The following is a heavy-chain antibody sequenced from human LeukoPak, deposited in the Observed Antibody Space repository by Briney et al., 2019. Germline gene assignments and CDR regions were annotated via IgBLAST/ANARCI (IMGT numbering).Heavy chain of an antibody. CDR1: GFTFSSYG. J-gene: IGHJ4*02. V-gene: IGHV3-33*01. Sequence: GGALRLSCAASGFTFSSYGMHWVRQAPGKGVEGVAVIWYDGSNKYYADSVKGRFTISRDNSKNTLYLQMNSLRAEDTAVYYCARDGIRYCSGGSCYYFDYWGQGTLVTVSS. D-gene: IGHD2-15*01. CDR2: IWYDGSNK. CDR3: ARDGIRYCSGGSCYYFDY.